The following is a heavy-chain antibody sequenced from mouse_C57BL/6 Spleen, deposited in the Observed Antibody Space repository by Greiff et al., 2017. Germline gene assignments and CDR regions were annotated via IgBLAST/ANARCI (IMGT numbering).Heavy chain of an antibody. V-gene: IGHV14-3*01. Sequence: VQLQQSVAELVRPGASVKLSCTASGFNIKNTYMHWVKQRPEQGLEWIGRIDPANGNTKYAPKFQGKATITADTSSNTAYLQLSSLTSEDTAIFYCARGDYYGSSLYAMDYWGQGTSVTVSS. CDR3: ARGDYYGSSLYAMDY. J-gene: IGHJ4*01. CDR1: GFNIKNTY. CDR2: IDPANGNT. D-gene: IGHD1-1*01.